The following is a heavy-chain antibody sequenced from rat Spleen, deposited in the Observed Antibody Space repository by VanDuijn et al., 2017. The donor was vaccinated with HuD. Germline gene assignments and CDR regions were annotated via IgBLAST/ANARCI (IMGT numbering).Heavy chain of an antibody. V-gene: IGHV5-22*01. CDR3: TRPPYNNHFDY. CDR1: GFTFSDYY. D-gene: IGHD1-10*01. J-gene: IGHJ2*01. Sequence: GFTFSDYYMAWVRQAPKKGLEWVASISYEGSSTYYGDSVKGRFTISRDNAKNTLYLQMNSLRSEDTATYYCTRPPYNNHFDYWGQGVMVTVSS. CDR2: ISYEGSST.